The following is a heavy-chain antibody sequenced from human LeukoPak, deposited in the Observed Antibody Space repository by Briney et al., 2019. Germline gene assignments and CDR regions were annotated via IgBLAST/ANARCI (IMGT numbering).Heavy chain of an antibody. CDR2: ISSSGSTI. D-gene: IGHD5-18*01. Sequence: GGSLRLSCAASGFTFSSYEMNWVRQAPGKGLEWVSYISSSGSTIYYADSVKGRFTISRDNAKNSLYLQMNSLRAEDTAVYYCASLTTTRSSSIWLKYYYYGMDVWGQGTTVTVSS. J-gene: IGHJ6*02. CDR3: ASLTTTRSSSIWLKYYYYGMDV. V-gene: IGHV3-48*03. CDR1: GFTFSSYE.